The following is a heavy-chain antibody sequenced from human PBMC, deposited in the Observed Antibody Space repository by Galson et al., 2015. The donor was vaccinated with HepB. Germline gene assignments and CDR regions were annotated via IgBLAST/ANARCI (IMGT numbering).Heavy chain of an antibody. J-gene: IGHJ4*02. CDR3: AREGIAAAGTGGAFDY. Sequence: LTCAVCGGSFSGYYWSWIRQPPGKGLEWIGEINHSGSTNYNPSLKSRVTISVDTSKNQFSLKLSSVTAADTAVYYCAREGIAAAGTGGAFDYWGQGTLVTVSS. D-gene: IGHD6-13*01. CDR1: GGSFSGYY. V-gene: IGHV4-34*01. CDR2: INHSGST.